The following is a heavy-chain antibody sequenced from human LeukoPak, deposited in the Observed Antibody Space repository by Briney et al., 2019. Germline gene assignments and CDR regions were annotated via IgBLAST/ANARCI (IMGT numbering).Heavy chain of an antibody. CDR2: INHNGST. CDR3: ARVGSGGSCYKFTARHCYNWFDP. CDR1: GGSFSGYY. J-gene: IGHJ5*02. V-gene: IGHV4-34*01. D-gene: IGHD2-15*01. Sequence: SETLSLTCAVHGGSFSGYYWSWIRQPPGKGLEWIGEINHNGSTNYNPPLKSRVTISVDTSKNQFSLKLSSVTAADTAVYYCARVGSGGSCYKFTARHCYNWFDPWGQGTLVTVSS.